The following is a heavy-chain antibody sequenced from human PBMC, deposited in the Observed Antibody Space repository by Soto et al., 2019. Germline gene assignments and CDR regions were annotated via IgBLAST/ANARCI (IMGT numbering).Heavy chain of an antibody. J-gene: IGHJ6*03. D-gene: IGHD3-3*01. CDR1: GFTFSSYG. Sequence: QVQLVESGGGVVQPGRSLRLSCAASGFTFSSYGMHWVRQAPGKGLEWVAVISYDGSNKYYADSVKGRFTISRDNSKNTLYLQMNSLRAEDTAVYYCAKVKPDDFWSGYNHYYYDYYMDVWGKGTTVTVSS. V-gene: IGHV3-30*18. CDR2: ISYDGSNK. CDR3: AKVKPDDFWSGYNHYYYDYYMDV.